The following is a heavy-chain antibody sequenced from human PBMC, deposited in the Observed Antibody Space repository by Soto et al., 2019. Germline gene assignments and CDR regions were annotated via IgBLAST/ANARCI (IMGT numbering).Heavy chain of an antibody. D-gene: IGHD6-13*01. CDR2: IYDSGST. CDR1: GDSISSFY. V-gene: IGHV4-59*12. CDR3: AREAAEAGTPTRYFHH. Sequence: PSETLSLTCTVSGDSISSFYWSWIRQAPGKGLEWIAYIYDSGSTNYNPSLKSRVTISLDTSKNQFSLKLSSVTAADTAVYYCAREAAEAGTPTRYFHHWGQGTLVTVSS. J-gene: IGHJ1*01.